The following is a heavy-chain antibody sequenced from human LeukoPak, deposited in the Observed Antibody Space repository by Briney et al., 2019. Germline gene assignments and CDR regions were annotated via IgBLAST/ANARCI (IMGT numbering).Heavy chain of an antibody. V-gene: IGHV3-30*02. D-gene: IGHD5-18*01. Sequence: GGSLRLSCAASGFTFSSYGMHWVRQAPGKGLEWVAFIRYDGSNKYYADSVKGRFTISRDNSKNTLYLQMNSLRAEDTAVYYCAKDLAAMAYYFDYWGQGTLVTVSS. CDR1: GFTFSSYG. CDR2: IRYDGSNK. CDR3: AKDLAAMAYYFDY. J-gene: IGHJ4*02.